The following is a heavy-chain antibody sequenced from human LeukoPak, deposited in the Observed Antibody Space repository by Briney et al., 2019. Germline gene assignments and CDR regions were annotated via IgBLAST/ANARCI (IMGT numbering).Heavy chain of an antibody. CDR1: GYTFTSYA. CDR2: INAGNGNT. V-gene: IGHV1-3*01. Sequence: GASVKVSCKASGYTFTSYAMHWVRQAPGQRLEWMGWINAGNGNTKYSQKSQGRVTITRDTSASTAYMELSSLRSEDTAVYYCARDRWYCSSTSCYSSSPFDYWGQGTLVTVSS. J-gene: IGHJ4*02. CDR3: ARDRWYCSSTSCYSSSPFDY. D-gene: IGHD2-2*01.